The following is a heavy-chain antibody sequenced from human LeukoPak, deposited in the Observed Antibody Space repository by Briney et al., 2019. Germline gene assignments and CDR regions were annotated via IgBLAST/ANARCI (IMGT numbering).Heavy chain of an antibody. CDR1: GGSTSSYY. J-gene: IGHJ3*02. V-gene: IGHV4-59*01. D-gene: IGHD1-26*01. CDR3: ARVRGKWEPLDAFDI. CDR2: IYYSGST. Sequence: SETLSLTCTVSGGSTSSYYWSWIRQPPGKGLEWIGYIYYSGSTNYNPSLKSRVTISVDTSKNQFSLKLSSVTAADTAVYYCARVRGKWEPLDAFDIWGQGTMVTVSS.